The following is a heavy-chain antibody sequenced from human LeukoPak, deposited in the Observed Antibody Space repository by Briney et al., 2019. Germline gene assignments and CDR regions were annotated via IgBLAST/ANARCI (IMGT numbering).Heavy chain of an antibody. CDR1: GGSISSYY. CDR3: ARVAFCSSTSCPLGSMDV. D-gene: IGHD2-2*01. Sequence: SETLPLTCTVSGGSISSYYWSWIRQPPGKGLEWIGYIYYSGSTNYNPSLKSRVTISVDTSKNQFSLKLSSVTAADTAVYYCARVAFCSSTSCPLGSMDVWGQGTTVTVSS. CDR2: IYYSGST. V-gene: IGHV4-59*01. J-gene: IGHJ6*02.